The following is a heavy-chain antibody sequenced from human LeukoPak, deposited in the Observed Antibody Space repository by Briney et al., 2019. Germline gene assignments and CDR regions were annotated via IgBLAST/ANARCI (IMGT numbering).Heavy chain of an antibody. J-gene: IGHJ5*02. CDR1: GFTLSSYA. CDR3: GGGRLLWFGELPSNNWFDP. D-gene: IGHD3-10*01. V-gene: IGHV3-23*01. Sequence: PGGSLRLSCAASGFTLSSYAMSWVRQAPGKGLEWVSAISGSGGSTYYADSVKGRFTISRDNAKNSLYLQMNSLRAEDTAVYYCGGGRLLWFGELPSNNWFDPWGQGTLVTVSS. CDR2: ISGSGGST.